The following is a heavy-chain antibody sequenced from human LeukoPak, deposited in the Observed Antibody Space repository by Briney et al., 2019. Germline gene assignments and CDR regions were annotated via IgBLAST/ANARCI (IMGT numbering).Heavy chain of an antibody. D-gene: IGHD6-19*01. CDR3: ARDRMRIGYSSGWYNWFDP. Sequence: ASVKVSCKASGYSFTSYGISWVRQAPGQGLEWMGWISGYNGNTNFAQKVQGRVTMTTDTSTSTAYMELSSLRSKDTAVYYCARDRMRIGYSSGWYNWFDPWGQGTLVTVSS. CDR2: ISGYNGNT. CDR1: GYSFTSYG. V-gene: IGHV1-18*01. J-gene: IGHJ5*02.